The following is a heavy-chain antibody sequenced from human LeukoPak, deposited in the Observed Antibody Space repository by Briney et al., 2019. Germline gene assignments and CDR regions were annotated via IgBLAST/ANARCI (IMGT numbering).Heavy chain of an antibody. CDR3: AKELFSGVYNYWYDAAFEY. Sequence: GGSVRLSCAASGFTFSSYAMRWVRQAPGKGLEWVSAISGSGGSTYYADSLKGRFTISRDNSKSTLYLQMNSLRSEDTAVYYCAKELFSGVYNYWYDAAFEYWGQGALVTVSS. CDR1: GFTFSSYA. D-gene: IGHD1-1*01. CDR2: ISGSGGST. J-gene: IGHJ4*02. V-gene: IGHV3-23*01.